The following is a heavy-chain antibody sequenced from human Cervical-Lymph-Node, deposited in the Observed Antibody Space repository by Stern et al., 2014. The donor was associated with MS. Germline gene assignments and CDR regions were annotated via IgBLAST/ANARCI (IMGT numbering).Heavy chain of an antibody. Sequence: VQLVQSGPGLVKPSQTLSLTCAISGDSVSSNSATWSWIRQSPSRGLEWLGRTYHRSRGYYDYAISVKSRVTISPDTSKNQFSLRLNSVTPEDTAVYYCARDVSSSPDAFDICGQGTMVIVSS. CDR1: GDSVSSNSAT. CDR3: ARDVSSSPDAFDI. D-gene: IGHD6-6*01. J-gene: IGHJ3*02. V-gene: IGHV6-1*01. CDR2: TYHRSRGYY.